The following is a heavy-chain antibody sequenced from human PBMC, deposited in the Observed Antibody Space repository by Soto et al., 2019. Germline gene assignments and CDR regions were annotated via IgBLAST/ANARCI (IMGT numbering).Heavy chain of an antibody. CDR3: AKIAARLVFYYYGMDV. CDR1: GFTFSSYG. J-gene: IGHJ6*02. V-gene: IGHV3-30*18. Sequence: GGSLRLSCAASGFTFSSYGMHWVRQAPGKGLEWVAVISYDGSNKYYADSVKGRFTISRDNSKNTLYLQMNSLRAEDTAVYYCAKIAARLVFYYYGMDVWGQGTTVTVSS. D-gene: IGHD6-6*01. CDR2: ISYDGSNK.